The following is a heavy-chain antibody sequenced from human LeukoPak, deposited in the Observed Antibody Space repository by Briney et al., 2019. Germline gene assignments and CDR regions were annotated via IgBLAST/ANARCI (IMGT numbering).Heavy chain of an antibody. Sequence: GASVKVSCKASGYTFTSYGISWVRQAPGQGLEWMGWISAYNGNTNYAQKLQGRVTVTTDTSTSTAYMELRSLRSDDTAVYYCARDSRLIRPNNIANDYWGQGTLVTVSS. V-gene: IGHV1-18*01. D-gene: IGHD6-13*01. CDR1: GYTFTSYG. CDR2: ISAYNGNT. CDR3: ARDSRLIRPNNIANDY. J-gene: IGHJ4*02.